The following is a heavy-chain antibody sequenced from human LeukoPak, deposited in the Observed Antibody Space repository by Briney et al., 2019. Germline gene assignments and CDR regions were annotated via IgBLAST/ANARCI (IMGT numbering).Heavy chain of an antibody. CDR3: ARATVTNWFDP. D-gene: IGHD4-17*01. CDR1: GGSISSYY. V-gene: IGHV4-59*01. CDR2: IYYSGST. J-gene: IGHJ5*02. Sequence: SETLSLTCTVSGGSISSYYWSWIRQPPGKGLEWIGYIYYSGSTNYNPSLKSRVTISVDTSKNQFSLKLSSVTAADTAVYYCARATVTNWFDPWGQGTLVTVSS.